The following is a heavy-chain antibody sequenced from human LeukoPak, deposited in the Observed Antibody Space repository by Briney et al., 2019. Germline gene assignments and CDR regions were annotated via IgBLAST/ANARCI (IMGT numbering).Heavy chain of an antibody. CDR2: IIPIFGTA. D-gene: IGHD3-22*01. V-gene: IGHV1-69*13. CDR3: ARVRYYYDSSEEFNFDP. J-gene: IGHJ5*02. CDR1: GGTFSSYA. Sequence: ASVKVSCKASGGTFSSYAISWVRQAPGQGLEWMGGIIPIFGTANYAQKFQGRVTITADESTSTAYTELSSLRSEDTAVYYCARVRYYYDSSEEFNFDPWGQGTLVTVSS.